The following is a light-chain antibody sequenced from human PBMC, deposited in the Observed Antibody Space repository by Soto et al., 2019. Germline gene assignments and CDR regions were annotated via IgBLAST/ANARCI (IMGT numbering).Light chain of an antibody. Sequence: SYELTQPPSVSVAPGQTARITCGGNNIGSMSVHWYQQRPGQAPVLVVYDDIARPSGIPDRFSGSNSGNTATLTISRVEAGDEADYYCQVWDSSSDLYVFGSGTKVTVL. V-gene: IGLV3-21*02. CDR1: NIGSMS. J-gene: IGLJ1*01. CDR3: QVWDSSSDLYV. CDR2: DDI.